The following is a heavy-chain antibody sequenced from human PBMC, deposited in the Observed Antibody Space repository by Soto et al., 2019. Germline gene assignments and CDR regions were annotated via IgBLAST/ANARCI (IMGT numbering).Heavy chain of an antibody. CDR1: GGSISSSSYC. D-gene: IGHD2-8*01. CDR2: IYYSGST. J-gene: IGHJ5*02. CDR3: ARDRSTYGGGGTGEVKENWFDP. V-gene: IGHV4-39*07. Sequence: PSETLSLTCTVSGGSISSSSYCWGWIRQPPGKGLEWIGSIYYSGSTYYNPSLKSRVTMAVDTSKSQVSLKLSSVTAADTAVYYCARDRSTYGGGGTGEVKENWFDPWGQGALVTVSS.